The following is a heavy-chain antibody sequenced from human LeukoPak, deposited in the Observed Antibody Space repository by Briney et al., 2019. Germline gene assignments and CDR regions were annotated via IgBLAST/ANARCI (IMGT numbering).Heavy chain of an antibody. Sequence: GGSLRLSCAASGFTLTSYAMNWVRQAPGKGLEWVSYISSSGSTIYYADSVKGRFTLSRDNAKNTLYLQMTSLRAADTAVYYCASSTRTRLQPDYWGQRTLVTVSS. CDR2: ISSSGSTI. CDR3: ASSTRTRLQPDY. CDR1: GFTLTSYA. D-gene: IGHD4-11*01. J-gene: IGHJ4*02. V-gene: IGHV3-48*03.